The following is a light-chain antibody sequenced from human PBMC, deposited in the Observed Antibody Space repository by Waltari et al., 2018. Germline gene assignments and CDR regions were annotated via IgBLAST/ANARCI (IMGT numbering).Light chain of an antibody. CDR1: QSVSSSY. Sequence: DIVLTQSPGTLSLHPGERAPLSCRASQSVSSSYLAWYQQKPGQAPRLLIYGASSRATGIPDRFSGSGSGTDFTLTISRLEPEDFAVYYCQQYGSSPLYTFGQGTKLEIK. CDR3: QQYGSSPLYT. CDR2: GAS. V-gene: IGKV3-20*01. J-gene: IGKJ2*01.